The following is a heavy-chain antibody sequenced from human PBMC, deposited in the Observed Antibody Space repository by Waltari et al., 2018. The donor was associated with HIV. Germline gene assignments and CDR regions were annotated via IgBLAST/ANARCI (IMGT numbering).Heavy chain of an antibody. CDR2: INSDGSST. D-gene: IGHD3-16*01. CDR3: ASLYNYVWGSPPPFDY. CDR1: GFTFCSYR. V-gene: IGHV3-74*01. J-gene: IGHJ4*02. Sequence: EVQLVEPGGGLVQPGGSLRLSCAASGFTFCSYRMHWVRQAPGNGLVWVSRINSDGSSTNYADSVKGRFTISRDNAKNTVYLQMNSLRAEDTALYYCASLYNYVWGSPPPFDYWGQGTLVTVSS.